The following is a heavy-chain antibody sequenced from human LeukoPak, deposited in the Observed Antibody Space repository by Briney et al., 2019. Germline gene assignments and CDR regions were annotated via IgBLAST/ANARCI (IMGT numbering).Heavy chain of an antibody. CDR3: ARRNTADASIDF. V-gene: IGHV4-59*08. Sequence: SETLSLTCTVSGGSISSHYWSWIRQPPGKGLEWIGYIYYSGSTNYNPSLKSRVTISVDTFKNQFSLKLSSVTAADTAMYYCARRNTADASIDFWGQGTLVIASS. J-gene: IGHJ4*02. D-gene: IGHD2/OR15-2a*01. CDR2: IYYSGST. CDR1: GGSISSHY.